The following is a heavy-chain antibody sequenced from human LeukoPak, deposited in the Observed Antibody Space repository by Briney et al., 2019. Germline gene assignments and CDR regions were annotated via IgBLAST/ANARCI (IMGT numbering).Heavy chain of an antibody. D-gene: IGHD6-13*01. Sequence: ASVKVSCKASGYSLTSYAMNWVRQAPGQGLEWMGWINTNTGNPMYAQGFARRFVFSLDTSVSTAYLDISSLKAEDTATYYCARGMTETAGHYYYYMDVWGKGSTVTVSS. CDR2: INTNTGNP. CDR3: ARGMTETAGHYYYYMDV. CDR1: GYSLTSYA. V-gene: IGHV7-4-1*02. J-gene: IGHJ6*03.